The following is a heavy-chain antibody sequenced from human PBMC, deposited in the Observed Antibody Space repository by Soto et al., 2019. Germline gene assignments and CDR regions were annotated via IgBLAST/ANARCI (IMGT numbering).Heavy chain of an antibody. CDR1: GFTFNDYG. J-gene: IGHJ6*02. Sequence: QVQLVESGGGVVQPGRSLRLACGASGFTFNDYGMHWVRQAPGKGLECVAFISYDGRNKYYADSVRGRVTIARDDSKNTVYLQMSSLRTEDTAVYYCAKPLDYGDYVGYYYGMGVWGQGTTVTVSS. CDR3: AKPLDYGDYVGYYYGMGV. D-gene: IGHD4-17*01. V-gene: IGHV3-30*18. CDR2: ISYDGRNK.